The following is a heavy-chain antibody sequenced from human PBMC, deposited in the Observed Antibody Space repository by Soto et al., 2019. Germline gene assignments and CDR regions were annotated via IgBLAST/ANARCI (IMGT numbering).Heavy chain of an antibody. CDR2: ISAYSGNT. D-gene: IGHD3-3*01. V-gene: IGHV1-18*01. Sequence: ASVKVSCKASGYTFTSYGISWVRLAPGQGLEWMGWISAYSGNTNYAQKFQGRVTMTRNTSTSTAYMELSSLRSEDTAVYYCASLVDDFDSSGTVDAFDFWGKGTRVTVSS. J-gene: IGHJ3*01. CDR1: GYTFTSYG. CDR3: ASLVDDFDSSGTVDAFDF.